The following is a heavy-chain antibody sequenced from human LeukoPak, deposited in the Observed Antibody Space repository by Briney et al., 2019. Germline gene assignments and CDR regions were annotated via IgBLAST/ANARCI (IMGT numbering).Heavy chain of an antibody. CDR2: INRSCSTI. J-gene: IGHJ6*04. CDR3: AELGITMIGGV. D-gene: IGHD3-10*02. CDR1: GFTFRDYY. Sequence: GGSPRLSRAASGFTFRDYYISWVRPAPGEGLGWGLYINRSCSTINHADSVEGRFPISRDNAKNTLYLQMNSLRAEDTAVYYCAELGITMIGGVWGKGTTVTISS. V-gene: IGHV3-11*04.